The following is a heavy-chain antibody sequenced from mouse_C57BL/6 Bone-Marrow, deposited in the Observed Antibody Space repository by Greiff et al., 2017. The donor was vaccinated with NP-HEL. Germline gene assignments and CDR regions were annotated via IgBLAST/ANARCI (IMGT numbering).Heavy chain of an antibody. V-gene: IGHV1-9*01. CDR1: GYTFTGYW. CDR2: ILPGSGST. CDR3: ARTPLYSNYAAY. Sequence: QVQLQQSGAELMKPGASVKLSCKATGYTFTGYWIEWVKQRPGHGLEWIGEILPGSGSTNYNEKFKGKATFTADTSSNTAYMQISNLTTEDSTIYYCARTPLYSNYAAYWGQGTLVTVSA. D-gene: IGHD2-5*01. J-gene: IGHJ3*01.